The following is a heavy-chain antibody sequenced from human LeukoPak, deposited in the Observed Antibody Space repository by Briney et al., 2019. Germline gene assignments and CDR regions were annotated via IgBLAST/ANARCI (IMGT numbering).Heavy chain of an antibody. J-gene: IGHJ6*04. CDR1: GGTFSSYA. CDR3: ARDQSADFGMDV. Sequence: RGSVKVSCKASGGTFSSYAISWVRQTPGQGLEWMGGIIPIFGTANYAQKFQGRVTITADESTSTAYMELSSLRSEDTAVYYCARDQSADFGMDVWGKGTTVTVSS. CDR2: IIPIFGTA. V-gene: IGHV1-69*13. D-gene: IGHD6-25*01.